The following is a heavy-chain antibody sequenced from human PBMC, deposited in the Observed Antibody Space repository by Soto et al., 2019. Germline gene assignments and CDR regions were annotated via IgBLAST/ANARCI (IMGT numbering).Heavy chain of an antibody. CDR1: GFTYTSSA. Sequence: GASVKVSCKASGFTYTSSAVQWVRQARGQRLEWIGWIVVGSGNTNYAQKFQERVTITRDMSTSTAYMELSSLRSEDTAVYYCAAEQAYCGGDCSFDYSGQATLVTVSS. CDR2: IVVGSGNT. J-gene: IGHJ4*02. CDR3: AAEQAYCGGDCSFDY. V-gene: IGHV1-58*01. D-gene: IGHD2-21*02.